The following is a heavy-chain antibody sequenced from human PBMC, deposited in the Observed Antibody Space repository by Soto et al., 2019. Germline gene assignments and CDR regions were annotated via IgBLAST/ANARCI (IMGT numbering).Heavy chain of an antibody. CDR2: INPNSGGT. J-gene: IGHJ6*02. Sequence: ASVKVSCKASGYTFTGYYMHWVRQAPGQGLEWMGWINPNSGGTNYAQKFQGWVTMTRDTSISTAYMELSRLRSDDTAVYYCARSAVGSYYYYGMDVWGQGTTVTVSS. V-gene: IGHV1-2*04. CDR1: GYTFTGYY. CDR3: ARSAVGSYYYYGMDV. D-gene: IGHD2-15*01.